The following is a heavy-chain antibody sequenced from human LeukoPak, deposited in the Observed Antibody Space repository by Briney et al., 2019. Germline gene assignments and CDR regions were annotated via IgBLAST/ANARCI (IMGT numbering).Heavy chain of an antibody. CDR3: ASPPTSSYGDYVYFQH. J-gene: IGHJ1*01. CDR2: IYHSGST. Sequence: HSETLSLTCTVSGYSISSGYYWGWLRQPPGKGLEGIGSIYHSGSTYYNPSLKSRVTISVDTSKNQFSLKLSSVTAADTAVYYCASPPTSSYGDYVYFQHWGQGTLVTVSS. D-gene: IGHD4-17*01. CDR1: GYSISSGYY. V-gene: IGHV4-38-2*02.